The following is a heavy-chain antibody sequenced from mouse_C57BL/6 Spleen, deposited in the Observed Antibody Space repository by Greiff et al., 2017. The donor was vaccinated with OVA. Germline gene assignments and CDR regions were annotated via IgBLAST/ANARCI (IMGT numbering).Heavy chain of an antibody. Sequence: VKLMESGPELVKPGASVKISCKASGYSFTSYYIHWVKQRPGQGLEWIGWIYPGSGNTKYNEKFKGKATLTADTSSSTAYMQLSSLTSEDSAVYYCARSYYGNLYYFDYWGQGTTLTVSS. D-gene: IGHD2-10*01. CDR1: GYSFTSYY. CDR3: ARSYYGNLYYFDY. J-gene: IGHJ2*01. V-gene: IGHV1-66*01. CDR2: IYPGSGNT.